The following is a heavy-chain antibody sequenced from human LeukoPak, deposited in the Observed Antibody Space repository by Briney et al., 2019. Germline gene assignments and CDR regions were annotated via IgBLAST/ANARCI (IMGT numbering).Heavy chain of an antibody. CDR1: GYSISSGYY. CDR3: ASTYYDILAGYGSQFDY. V-gene: IGHV4-38-2*01. J-gene: IGHJ4*02. Sequence: SETLSLTCAVSGYSISSGYYWGWIRQPPGKGLEWIGSIYHSGSTYYNPSLKSRVTISVDTSKNQFSLKLSSVTAADTAVYYCASTYYDILAGYGSQFDYWGQGTLVTVSS. D-gene: IGHD3-9*01. CDR2: IYHSGST.